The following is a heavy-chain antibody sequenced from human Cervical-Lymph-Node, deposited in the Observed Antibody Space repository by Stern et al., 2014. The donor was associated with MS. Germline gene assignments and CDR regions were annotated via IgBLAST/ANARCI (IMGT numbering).Heavy chain of an antibody. Sequence: EVQLVQSGAEVKKPGESLKISCKGSGYSFTTYWIGWGRQMPGKGLEWMGIIDPGDSNTTYSPSFLGQVTISADKSISTAYLQWIILKASDTAMYYCARLSAYSPFDYWGQGTLVTVSS. D-gene: IGHD1-26*01. V-gene: IGHV5-51*01. CDR1: GYSFTTYW. CDR2: IDPGDSNT. CDR3: ARLSAYSPFDY. J-gene: IGHJ4*02.